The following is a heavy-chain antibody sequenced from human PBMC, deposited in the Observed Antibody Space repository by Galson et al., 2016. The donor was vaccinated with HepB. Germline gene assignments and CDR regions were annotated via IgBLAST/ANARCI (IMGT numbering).Heavy chain of an antibody. CDR3: ARLPKTGAYFDP. J-gene: IGHJ5*02. D-gene: IGHD3-10*01. V-gene: IGHV4-59*02. Sequence: SETLSLTCTVSGGSVDNYSWSWIRQPPGRELQYIGRIFSTGSTEYNPSLKGRVTISVDTSKTQFSLKLTSMTAADTAVYYCARLPKTGAYFDPWGQGTLVTVSS. CDR2: IFSTGST. CDR1: GGSVDNYS.